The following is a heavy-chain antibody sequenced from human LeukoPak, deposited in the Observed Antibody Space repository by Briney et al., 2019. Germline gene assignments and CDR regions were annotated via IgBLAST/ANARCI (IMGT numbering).Heavy chain of an antibody. V-gene: IGHV4-61*02. CDR3: AREEVVPAAREDYFDY. CDR1: GGSISSGSYY. D-gene: IGHD2-2*01. CDR2: IYTSGST. Sequence: SQTLSLTCTVSGGSISSGSYYWSWIRQPAGKGLEWIGRIYTSGSTNYNPSLKSRVTISVDTSKNQFSLKLSSVTAADTAVYYCAREEVVPAAREDYFDYWGQGTLVTVPS. J-gene: IGHJ4*02.